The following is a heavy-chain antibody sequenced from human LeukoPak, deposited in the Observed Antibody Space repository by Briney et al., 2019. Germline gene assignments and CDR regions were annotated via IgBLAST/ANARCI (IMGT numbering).Heavy chain of an antibody. V-gene: IGHV1-2*02. D-gene: IGHD6-6*01. CDR3: AREGIAARRTTYYYYYYMDV. Sequence: ASVTVSCKASGYTFTGYYMHWVRQAPGQGLEWMGWINPNSGGTNYAQKFQGRVTMTRNTSISTAYMELSSLRSEDTAVYYCAREGIAARRTTYYYYYYMDVWGKGTTVTVSS. CDR2: INPNSGGT. CDR1: GYTFTGYY. J-gene: IGHJ6*03.